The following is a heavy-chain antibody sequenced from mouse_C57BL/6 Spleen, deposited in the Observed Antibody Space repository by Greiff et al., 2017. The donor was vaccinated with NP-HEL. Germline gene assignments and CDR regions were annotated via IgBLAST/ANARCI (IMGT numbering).Heavy chain of an antibody. CDR2: IWSDGST. V-gene: IGHV2-6-1*01. Sequence: QVQLKESGPGLVAPSQSLSITCTVSGFSLTSYGVHWVRQPPGKGLEWLVVIWSDGSTTYNSAPKSRRSISKDNSKSQVFLKMNSLQTDDTAMYYCARHPPYYYGSSYAMDYWGQGTSVTVSS. D-gene: IGHD1-1*01. CDR3: ARHPPYYYGSSYAMDY. CDR1: GFSLTSYG. J-gene: IGHJ4*01.